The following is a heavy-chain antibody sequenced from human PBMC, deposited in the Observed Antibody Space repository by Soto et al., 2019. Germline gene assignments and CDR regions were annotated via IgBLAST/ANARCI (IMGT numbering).Heavy chain of an antibody. CDR3: ARGLLDYSNYP. V-gene: IGHV3-21*01. Sequence: GGSRRLSCAASGFIFSTYSMNWVRQAPGKGLEWVSSISSRRNIYYGDSVKGRFTISRDNAKNSLFLQMNSLRAEDTAVYYCARGLLDYSNYPWGQGTLVTVSS. J-gene: IGHJ5*02. CDR2: ISSRRNI. CDR1: GFIFSTYS. D-gene: IGHD4-4*01.